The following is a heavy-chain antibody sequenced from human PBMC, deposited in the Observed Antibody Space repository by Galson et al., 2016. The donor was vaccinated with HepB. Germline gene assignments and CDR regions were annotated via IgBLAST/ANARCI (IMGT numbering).Heavy chain of an antibody. D-gene: IGHD3-16*01. CDR3: AKQFVDV. Sequence: LRLSCAASGFTLRSFAMNWVRQAPGKGLEWVSSISEYGDTTDYAGSVKGRFTISRDNPKNTLYLQMDSLRVEDTAVYYCAKQFVDVWGQGTTVTVSS. CDR1: GFTLRSFA. J-gene: IGHJ6*02. V-gene: IGHV3-23*01. CDR2: ISEYGDTT.